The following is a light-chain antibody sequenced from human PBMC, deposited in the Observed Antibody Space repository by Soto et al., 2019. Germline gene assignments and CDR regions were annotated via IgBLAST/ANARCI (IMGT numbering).Light chain of an antibody. Sequence: IVWTQSPGTLSLSPGERATLSCSSSQSVSSSYLAWYQQKPGKPPRLLIYGASSRATGIPDRFSGSGSGTDLTLTISRMENEDFEVFYCQHYDSLTITFGQGTRLEIK. CDR2: GAS. CDR1: QSVSSSY. V-gene: IGKV3-20*01. CDR3: QHYDSLTIT. J-gene: IGKJ5*01.